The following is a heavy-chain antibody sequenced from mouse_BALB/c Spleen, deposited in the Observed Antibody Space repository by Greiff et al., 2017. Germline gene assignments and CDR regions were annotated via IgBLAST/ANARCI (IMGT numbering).Heavy chain of an antibody. CDR1: GYSITSGYY. CDR3: ARARYDVWFAY. CDR2: ISYDGSN. J-gene: IGHJ3*01. D-gene: IGHD2-14*01. Sequence: EVKLMESGPGLVKPSQSLSLTCSVTGYSITSGYYWNWIRQFPGNKLEWMGYISYDGSNNYNPSLKNRISITRDTSKNQFFLKLNSVTTEDTATYYCARARYDVWFAYWGQGTLVTVSA. V-gene: IGHV3-6*02.